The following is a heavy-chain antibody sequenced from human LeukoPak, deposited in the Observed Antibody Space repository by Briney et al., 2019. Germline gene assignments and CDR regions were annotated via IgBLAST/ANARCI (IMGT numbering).Heavy chain of an antibody. CDR3: ARDAPRPYSSGWPHKGMDV. Sequence: GGSLRLSCEGSAFIFSGHWMNWVRQTPGKGLEWVASIKEDGSERQYVDSVKGRFSISRDNTKGSLFLQLNSLRAEDTAVYYCARDAPRPYSSGWPHKGMDVWGQGTTVTVSS. CDR2: IKEDGSER. CDR1: AFIFSGHW. J-gene: IGHJ6*02. D-gene: IGHD6-19*01. V-gene: IGHV3-7*03.